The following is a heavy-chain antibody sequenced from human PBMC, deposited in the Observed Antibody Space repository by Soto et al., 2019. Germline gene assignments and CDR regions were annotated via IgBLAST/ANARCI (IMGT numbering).Heavy chain of an antibody. D-gene: IGHD3-10*01. CDR3: ARGPPIYYGSGSYYNANYYYYGMDV. Sequence: PSETLSLTCAVYGGSFSSYYWSWIRQPPGKGLEWIGEINHSGSTNYNPSLKSRVTISVDTSKNQFSLKLSSVTAADTAVYYCARGPPIYYGSGSYYNANYYYYGMDVWGQGTTVTVSS. CDR2: INHSGST. J-gene: IGHJ6*02. CDR1: GGSFSSYY. V-gene: IGHV4-34*01.